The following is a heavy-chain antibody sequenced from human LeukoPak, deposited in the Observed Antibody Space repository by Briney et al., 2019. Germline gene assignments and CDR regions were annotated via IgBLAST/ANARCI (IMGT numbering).Heavy chain of an antibody. D-gene: IGHD6-13*01. J-gene: IGHJ1*01. V-gene: IGHV3-23*01. CDR3: AKDPAPAGTAEYFQH. CDR1: GFTFSSYA. CDR2: ISGSGGST. Sequence: PGGSLRLSCAASGFTFSSYAMPWVRQAPGKGLEWVSAISGSGGSTYYADSVKGRFTISRANSMNTLYLQMNSLRAEDTAVYYCAKDPAPAGTAEYFQHWGQGTLVTVSS.